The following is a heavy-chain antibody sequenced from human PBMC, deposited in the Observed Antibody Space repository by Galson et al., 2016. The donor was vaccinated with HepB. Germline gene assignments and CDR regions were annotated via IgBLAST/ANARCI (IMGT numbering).Heavy chain of an antibody. D-gene: IGHD6-13*01. CDR1: GYTFTGHY. CDR3: ARVGSSGWSYSYLDY. J-gene: IGHJ4*02. Sequence: SVKVSCKASGYTFTGHYIHWVRQAPGRGLEWMGWINPNGGGTNSAQKLHGRLTMTRDTSVSTAHMELTRLRSDDTAVYYCARVGSSGWSYSYLDYWGQGTLVTVSS. V-gene: IGHV1-2*02. CDR2: INPNGGGT.